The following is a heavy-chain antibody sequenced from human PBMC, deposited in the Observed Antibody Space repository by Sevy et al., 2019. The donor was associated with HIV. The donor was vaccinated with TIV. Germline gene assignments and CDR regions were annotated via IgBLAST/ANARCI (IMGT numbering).Heavy chain of an antibody. J-gene: IGHJ3*02. D-gene: IGHD3-22*01. V-gene: IGHV1-2*02. CDR3: AREKTYYYDSSGYSSVAFDI. CDR1: GYTFTGYY. CDR2: INPNSGGT. Sequence: ASVKVSCKASGYTFTGYYMHWVRQAPGQGLEWMGWINPNSGGTNYPQKFQGRVTMTRDTSISTAYMELSRLRSDDTAVYYCAREKTYYYDSSGYSSVAFDIWGQWTMVTVSS.